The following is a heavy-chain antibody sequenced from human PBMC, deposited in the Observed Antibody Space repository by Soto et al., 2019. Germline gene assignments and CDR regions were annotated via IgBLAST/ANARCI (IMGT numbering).Heavy chain of an antibody. D-gene: IGHD2-2*01. CDR2: ISAYNGNT. Sequence: ASVKVSCKDSGYTYTSNGISWVRQAPGQGLEWMGWISAYNGNTNYAQKLQGRVTMTTDTSTSTAYMELRSLRSDDPAVYYCARDRGIVVVPAAKWEYYYYYYMDVWVKRTTVTGSS. CDR3: ARDRGIVVVPAAKWEYYYYYYMDV. CDR1: GYTYTSNG. J-gene: IGHJ6*03. V-gene: IGHV1-18*01.